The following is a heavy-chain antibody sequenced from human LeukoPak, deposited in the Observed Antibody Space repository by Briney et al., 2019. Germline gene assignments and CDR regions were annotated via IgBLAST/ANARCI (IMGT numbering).Heavy chain of an antibody. J-gene: IGHJ5*02. CDR1: GFTFSSYG. Sequence: GGSLRLSCAASGFTFSSYGMHWVRQAPGKGLEWVANIEEDGSEKNYVDSVRGRFTISRDNAKNSLYLQMNSLRDGDTALYYCVAGATSFDLWGQGTLVTVSS. D-gene: IGHD3-10*01. CDR2: IEEDGSEK. CDR3: VAGATSFDL. V-gene: IGHV3-7*01.